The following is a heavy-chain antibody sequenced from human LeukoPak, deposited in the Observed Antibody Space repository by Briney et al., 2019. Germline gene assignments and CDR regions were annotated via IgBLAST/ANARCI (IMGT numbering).Heavy chain of an antibody. CDR1: GFTFSSYA. J-gene: IGHJ5*02. CDR2: ISGNGGTT. Sequence: PGGSQRLSCAASGFTFSSYAMGWVRQAPGRGLEWVSGISGNGGTTNYADSVQGRFTISRDNSKNTLYVQMNSLTAEDTAIYYCTKWNEENWFDLWGQGTLVTVSS. V-gene: IGHV3-23*01. CDR3: TKWNEENWFDL. D-gene: IGHD1-1*01.